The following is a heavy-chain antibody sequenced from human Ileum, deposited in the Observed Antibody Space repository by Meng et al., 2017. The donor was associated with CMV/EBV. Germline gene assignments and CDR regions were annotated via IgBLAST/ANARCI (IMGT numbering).Heavy chain of an antibody. Sequence: EVQLGESGGYLVRSGGSLSLSFVASGFAFSVYWMHWVRQVPGKGLMWLARIGSYGSDTFYADSVKGRFTISRDNARNTLYLHMNSLRAEDTAVYYCARGPGDLGQGTLVTVSS. J-gene: IGHJ1*01. V-gene: IGHV3-74*01. D-gene: IGHD4-17*01. CDR3: ARGPGD. CDR1: GFAFSVYW. CDR2: IGSYGSDT.